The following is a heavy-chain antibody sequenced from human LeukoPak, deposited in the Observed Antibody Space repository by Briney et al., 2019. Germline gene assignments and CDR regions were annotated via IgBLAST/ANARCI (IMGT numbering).Heavy chain of an antibody. V-gene: IGHV3-9*01. D-gene: IGHD1-1*01. CDR2: ISWNSGSI. J-gene: IGHJ4*02. Sequence: GGSLRLSCAASGFTFDDYAMHWVRQAPGKGLEWVSGISWNSGSIGYADSVKGRFTISRDNAKNSLYLQMNSLRAEDTALYYCAKDNYPELESNFDYWGQGTLVTVSS. CDR1: GFTFDDYA. CDR3: AKDNYPELESNFDY.